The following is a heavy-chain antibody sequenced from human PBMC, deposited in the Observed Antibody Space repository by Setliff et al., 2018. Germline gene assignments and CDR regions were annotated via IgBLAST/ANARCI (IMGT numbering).Heavy chain of an antibody. J-gene: IGHJ6*04. D-gene: IGHD6-19*01. CDR1: GASISANHY. V-gene: IGHV4-39*01. CDR2: ISYGGNT. CDR3: ARLRKAVDGINFPRYMDV. Sequence: PSETLSLTCTVSGASISANHYWGWIRQTPGKGLEWIGSISYGGNTYYDPSLKSRVTIFADTSRNQFSVQLSSVTAADTAVYYCARLRKAVDGINFPRYMDVWGKGTTVTVSS.